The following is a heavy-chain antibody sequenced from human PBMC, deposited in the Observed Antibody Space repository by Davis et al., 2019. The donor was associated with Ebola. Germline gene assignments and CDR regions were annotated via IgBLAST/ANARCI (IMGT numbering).Heavy chain of an antibody. Sequence: GESLKISCAASGFTFNDYYMSWIRQAPGKGLVYVSRISSDGGITSYADSVKGRFTISRDNAKSTLYLQMNSLTAEDTAVYYCVRTTYGAPEYWGQGTLVTVSS. CDR1: GFTFNDYY. CDR3: VRTTYGAPEY. V-gene: IGHV3-74*01. D-gene: IGHD4-17*01. CDR2: ISSDGGIT. J-gene: IGHJ4*02.